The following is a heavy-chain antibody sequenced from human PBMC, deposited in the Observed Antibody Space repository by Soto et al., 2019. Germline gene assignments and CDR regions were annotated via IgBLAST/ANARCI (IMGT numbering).Heavy chain of an antibody. J-gene: IGHJ6*03. Sequence: SETLSLTCTVSGGSISSGGYYWSWIRQHPGKGLEWIGYIYYSGSTYYNPSLKSRVTISVDTSKNQFSLKLSSVTAADTAVYYCARVEMAVMYYGTEVRYYYYYMDVWGKGTTVTVSS. CDR3: ARVEMAVMYYGTEVRYYYYYMDV. CDR2: IYYSGST. CDR1: GGSISSGGYY. V-gene: IGHV4-31*03. D-gene: IGHD3-10*01.